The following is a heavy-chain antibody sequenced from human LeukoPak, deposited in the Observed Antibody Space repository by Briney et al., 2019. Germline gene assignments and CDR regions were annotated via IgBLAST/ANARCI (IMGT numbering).Heavy chain of an antibody. CDR1: GFNFADYA. J-gene: IGHJ4*02. CDR2: MKQDGSEQ. D-gene: IGHD7-27*01. V-gene: IGHV3-7*01. CDR3: ARDANWASDY. Sequence: GGSLRLSCTTSGFNFADYAITWVRQAPGKGLEWVANMKQDGSEQYYGDSVRGRFTISRDNAKNSLYLQMTSLRAADTAVYYCARDANWASDYWGQGTLVTVSS.